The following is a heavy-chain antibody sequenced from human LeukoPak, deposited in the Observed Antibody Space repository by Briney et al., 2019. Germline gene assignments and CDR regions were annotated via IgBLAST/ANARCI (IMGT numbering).Heavy chain of an antibody. CDR3: ARVLGYCSSTSCYPLGY. V-gene: IGHV3-74*01. CDR1: GFIFSSYW. CDR2: INSDGSST. Sequence: PRGSLRLSCAASGFIFSSYWMHWVRQAPGKGLVWVSRINSDGSSTSYADSVKGRFTISRDNAKNTLYLQVNSLRAEDTAVYYCARVLGYCSSTSCYPLGYWGQGALVTVSS. D-gene: IGHD2-2*01. J-gene: IGHJ4*02.